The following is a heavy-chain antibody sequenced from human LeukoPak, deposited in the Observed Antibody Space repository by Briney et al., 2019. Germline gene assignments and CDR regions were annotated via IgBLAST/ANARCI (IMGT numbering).Heavy chain of an antibody. CDR3: ARDRGIGVYYYYGMDV. CDR2: FDPEDGET. CDR1: GYTLIELS. D-gene: IGHD6-19*01. J-gene: IGHJ6*02. Sequence: GASVKVSCKVSGYTLIELSMHWVRQTPGKGLEWMGGFDPEDGETIYAQKFQGRVTMTEDTSTDTAYMELSSLRSEDTAVYYCARDRGIGVYYYYGMDVWGQGTTVTVSS. V-gene: IGHV1-24*01.